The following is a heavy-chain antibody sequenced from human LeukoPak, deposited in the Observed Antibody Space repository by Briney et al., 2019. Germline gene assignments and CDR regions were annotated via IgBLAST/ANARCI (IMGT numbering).Heavy chain of an antibody. CDR3: ARRYKITIFGVVIDWFDP. Sequence: PSETLSLTCAVSGYSISSGYYWGWIRQPPGKGLEWIGGIYHSGSTYYNPSLKSRVTISVDTSKNQFSLKLSSVTAADTAVYYCARRYKITIFGVVIDWFDPWGQGTLVTVSS. V-gene: IGHV4-38-2*01. J-gene: IGHJ5*02. CDR2: IYHSGST. D-gene: IGHD3-3*01. CDR1: GYSISSGYY.